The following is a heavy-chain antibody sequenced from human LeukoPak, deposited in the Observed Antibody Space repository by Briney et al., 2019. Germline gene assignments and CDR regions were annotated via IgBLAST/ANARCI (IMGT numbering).Heavy chain of an antibody. V-gene: IGHV3-30*02. CDR2: IRYDGNDN. Sequence: PGGSLRLSCAASGFTFTNYDISWIRQAPGKGLEWVAFIRYDGNDNYYADSVKGRFTISRDNSRNTLYLQMNSLRAEDTALYYCAKGSLAVVPAFKIKYYFDSWGQGTLVTVSS. J-gene: IGHJ4*02. D-gene: IGHD2-2*01. CDR1: GFTFTNYD. CDR3: AKGSLAVVPAFKIKYYFDS.